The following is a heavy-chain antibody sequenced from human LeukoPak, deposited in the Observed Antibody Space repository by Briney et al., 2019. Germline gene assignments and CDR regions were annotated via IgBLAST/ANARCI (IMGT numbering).Heavy chain of an antibody. V-gene: IGHV4-59*08. CDR3: ARRGRDYSGTDKRPFDY. CDR1: GDSMRNYY. J-gene: IGHJ4*02. Sequence: SETLSLTCTVSGDSMRNYYWSWIRQPPGKGLEWIGYIYNSGNTKYNPSVKSRVTMSIVTSKNQFSLSLRSVTAADTAVYYCARRGRDYSGTDKRPFDYWGQGTLVTVSS. CDR2: IYNSGNT. D-gene: IGHD5-12*01.